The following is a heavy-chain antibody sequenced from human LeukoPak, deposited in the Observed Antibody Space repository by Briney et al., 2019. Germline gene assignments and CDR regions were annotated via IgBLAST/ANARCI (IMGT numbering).Heavy chain of an antibody. J-gene: IGHJ5*02. D-gene: IGHD2-2*01. CDR1: GGSFSGYY. CDR3: ARGLRYCSSTSCHRRFDP. CDR2: INHSGST. V-gene: IGHV4-34*01. Sequence: NPSETLPLTCAVYGGSFSGYYWSWIRQPPGKGLEWIGEINHSGSTNYNPSLKSRVTISVDTSKNQFSLKLSSVTAADTAVYYCARGLRYCSSTSCHRRFDPWGQGTLVTVSS.